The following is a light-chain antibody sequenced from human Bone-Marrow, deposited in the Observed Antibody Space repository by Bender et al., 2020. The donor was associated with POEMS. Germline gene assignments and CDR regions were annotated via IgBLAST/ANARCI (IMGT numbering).Light chain of an antibody. V-gene: IGLV1-36*01. CDR2: GNY. CDR1: SSNIGNHG. Sequence: QSVVTQPPSLSEAPRQRVTISCSGSSSNIGNHGVNWYQHVPGTAPKLVIYGNYQRPSGVPDRFSGSKSDTSASLAISGLRTEDEADYYCSTWDSSLNGVVFGGGTKLTVL. CDR3: STWDSSLNGVV. J-gene: IGLJ3*02.